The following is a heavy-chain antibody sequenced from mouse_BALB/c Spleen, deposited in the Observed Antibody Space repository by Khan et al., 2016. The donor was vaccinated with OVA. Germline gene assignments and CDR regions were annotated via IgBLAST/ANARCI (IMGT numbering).Heavy chain of an antibody. J-gene: IGHJ3*01. CDR2: MHYSGRT. CDR1: GYSITSDYA. CDR3: ARWFAY. Sequence: EVQLQESGPGLVKPSQSLSLTCTVTGYSITSDYAWNWIRQFPGNKLEWMGYMHYSGRTSYNTSLKSRISITRDSSKNQFFLHLNSLTSEGTATYYCARWFAYWGQGTLVTVSA. V-gene: IGHV3-2*02.